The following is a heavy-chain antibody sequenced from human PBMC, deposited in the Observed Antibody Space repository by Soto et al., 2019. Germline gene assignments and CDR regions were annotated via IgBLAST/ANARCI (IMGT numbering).Heavy chain of an antibody. CDR3: ARGYVGHLGYYYGMDV. V-gene: IGHV4-30-4*01. J-gene: IGHJ6*02. Sequence: ASETLSLTCTVSGGSISSGDYYWSWIRQPPGKGLEWIGYIYYSGSTYYNPSLKSRVTISVDTSKNQFSLKLSSVTAADTAVYYCARGYVGHLGYYYGMDVWGQGTTVTVSS. CDR1: GGSISSGDYY. CDR2: IYYSGST. D-gene: IGHD3-16*01.